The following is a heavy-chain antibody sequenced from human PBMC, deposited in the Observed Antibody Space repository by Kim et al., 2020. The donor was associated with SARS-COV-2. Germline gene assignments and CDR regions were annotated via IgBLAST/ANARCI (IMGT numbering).Heavy chain of an antibody. CDR3: ARDVNLDWPGHAFDV. Sequence: SETLSLTCTVSSGSITGYYWSWIRQPPGKGLEWIGYISDSGATNYNPSLESRVAMSVDSSKKHLSLRLTSVAAADTALYFCARDVNLDWPGHAFDVWGQGAMVTVSS. D-gene: IGHD3-9*01. CDR1: SGSITGYY. CDR2: ISDSGAT. V-gene: IGHV4-59*01. J-gene: IGHJ3*01.